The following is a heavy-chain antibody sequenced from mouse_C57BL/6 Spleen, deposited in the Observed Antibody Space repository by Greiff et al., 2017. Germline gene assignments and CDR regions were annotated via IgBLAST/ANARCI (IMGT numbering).Heavy chain of an antibody. Sequence: EVQLQQSGPELVKPGASVKISCKASGYTFTDYYMNWVKQSHGKSLEWIGDINPNNGGTSYNQKFKGKATLTVDKSSSTAYMELRSLTSEDSAVYYCARGSSYEDWYFDVWGTGTTVTVSS. CDR2: INPNNGGT. D-gene: IGHD1-1*01. V-gene: IGHV1-26*01. CDR1: GYTFTDYY. J-gene: IGHJ1*03. CDR3: ARGSSYEDWYFDV.